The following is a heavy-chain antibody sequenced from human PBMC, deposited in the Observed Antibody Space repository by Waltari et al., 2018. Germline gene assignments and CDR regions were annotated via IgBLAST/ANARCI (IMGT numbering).Heavy chain of an antibody. J-gene: IGHJ2*01. V-gene: IGHV4-39*07. CDR1: GGSINNSGYY. Sequence: QVQLQESGPGLVKPSETLSLTCSVSGGSINNSGYYWGWLRQSPGKGLERLGSIYHSGCTYYNPSLKSRVIISLDTSRNQFSLKLSSVTAADTAVYYCARDAGYFDLWGPGTLVTVSS. CDR2: IYHSGCT. CDR3: ARDAGYFDL.